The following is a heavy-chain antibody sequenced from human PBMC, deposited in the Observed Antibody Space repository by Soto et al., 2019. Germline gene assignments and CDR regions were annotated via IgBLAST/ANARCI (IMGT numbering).Heavy chain of an antibody. D-gene: IGHD3-3*02. V-gene: IGHV4-4*02. CDR2: ISHSGST. CDR3: GARHFWSGPRTETRLDY. Sequence: PSETLSLTCAVSGDSINSSHCWNWVRQPAGKGLEWIGQISHSGSTNYNPSLTSRVNKSVDKSKKHFSLKLNSVTAAKTAVYYCGARHFWSGPRTETRLDYWRQLTLFAVCS. J-gene: IGHJ4*02. CDR1: GDSINSSHC.